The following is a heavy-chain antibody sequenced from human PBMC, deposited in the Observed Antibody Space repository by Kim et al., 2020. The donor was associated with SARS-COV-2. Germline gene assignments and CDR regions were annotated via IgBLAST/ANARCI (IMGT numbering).Heavy chain of an antibody. CDR3: AADRVYYGLDV. V-gene: IGHV3-74*01. J-gene: IGHJ6*02. Sequence: RYADSVQGRFTISRDNSKNTQYLQMDSLRVEDTAVYYCAADRVYYGLDVWGQGTTVTVSS.